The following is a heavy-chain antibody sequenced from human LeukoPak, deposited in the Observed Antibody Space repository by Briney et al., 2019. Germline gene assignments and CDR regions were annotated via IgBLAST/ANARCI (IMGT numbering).Heavy chain of an antibody. J-gene: IGHJ4*02. V-gene: IGHV4-39*07. CDR2: IYYSGST. Sequence: SETLSLTCTVSGDSLSSTTYYWGWIRQPPGKGLEWIGIIYYSGSTYYNPSLKSRVTISVDTSKNQFSLKLSSVTAADTAVYYCARDVPYYDILTGYPHRRGRPYYFDYWGQGTLVTVSS. CDR3: ARDVPYYDILTGYPHRRGRPYYFDY. CDR1: GDSLSSTTYY. D-gene: IGHD3-9*01.